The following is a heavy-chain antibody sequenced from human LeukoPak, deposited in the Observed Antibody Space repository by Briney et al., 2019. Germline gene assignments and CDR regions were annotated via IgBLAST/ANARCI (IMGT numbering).Heavy chain of an antibody. V-gene: IGHV3-23*01. CDR2: XGGGGDTT. J-gene: IGHJ4*02. CDR1: GFTFSNYW. D-gene: IGHD1-7*01. Sequence: GGSLRLSCAASGFTFSNYWMHWVRRAPGQGLVXXXXXGGGGDTTYYADSVKGRFAVSRDNSKSTLYLQMNSLRAEDTAVYYCAKRAGGTLQRYSDDWGQGTLVTVSS. CDR3: AKRAGGTLQRYSDD.